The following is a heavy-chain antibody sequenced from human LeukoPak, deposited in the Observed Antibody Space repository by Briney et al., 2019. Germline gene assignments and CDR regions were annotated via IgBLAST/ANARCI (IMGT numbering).Heavy chain of an antibody. CDR3: ARRGYDFWSGYYHNWFDP. D-gene: IGHD3-3*01. CDR2: INHSGST. V-gene: IGHV4-34*01. Sequence: SETLSLTCAVYGGSFTGYYWSWIRQPPGKGLEWIGEINHSGSTNYNPSPKSRVTISVDTSKNQFSLKLSSVTAADTAVYYCARRGYDFWSGYYHNWFDPWGQGTLVTVSS. CDR1: GGSFTGYY. J-gene: IGHJ5*02.